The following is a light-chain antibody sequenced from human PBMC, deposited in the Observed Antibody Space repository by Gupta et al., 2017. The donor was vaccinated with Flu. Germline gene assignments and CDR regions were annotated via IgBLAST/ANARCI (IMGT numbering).Light chain of an antibody. V-gene: IGLV6-57*01. CDR3: QSYDSTDQV. CDR1: SGSIASNY. CDR2: EHN. Sequence: NFMLTQPHSVSQSPGKTVTISCTRSSGSIASNYVQWYQQRPGSSPTTVIYEHNRRPSGVPDRFSGSIDSSSNSASLTISGLKTEDEADYYCQSYDSTDQVFGGGTKLTVL. J-gene: IGLJ3*02.